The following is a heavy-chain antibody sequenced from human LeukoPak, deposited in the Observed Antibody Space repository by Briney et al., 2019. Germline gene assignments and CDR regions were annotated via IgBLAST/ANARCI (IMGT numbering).Heavy chain of an antibody. Sequence: SETLSLTCTVSGGSISSSSYYWGWIRQPPGKGLEWVGSIYYSGSTYYNPSLKSRVTISVDTSKNQFSLKLSSVTAADTAAYYCARQNYYGSGSYDYWGQGTLVTVSS. CDR3: ARQNYYGSGSYDY. CDR1: GGSISSSSYY. CDR2: IYYSGST. V-gene: IGHV4-39*01. J-gene: IGHJ4*02. D-gene: IGHD3-10*01.